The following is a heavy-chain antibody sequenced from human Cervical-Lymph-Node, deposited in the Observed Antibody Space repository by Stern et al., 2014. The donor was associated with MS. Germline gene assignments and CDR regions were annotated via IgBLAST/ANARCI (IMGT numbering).Heavy chain of an antibody. D-gene: IGHD2-15*01. CDR3: ARVVVAAIFV. J-gene: IGHJ4*02. Sequence: EVQLVESGGGLVQPGGSLRLSCAASGFTFSSYSMNWVRQAPGKGLEWVSYISSSSSTIYYADSVKGRFTISRDNAKNSLYLQMNSLRAEDTAVYYCARVVVAAIFVWGQGTLVTVSS. V-gene: IGHV3-48*01. CDR1: GFTFSSYS. CDR2: ISSSSSTI.